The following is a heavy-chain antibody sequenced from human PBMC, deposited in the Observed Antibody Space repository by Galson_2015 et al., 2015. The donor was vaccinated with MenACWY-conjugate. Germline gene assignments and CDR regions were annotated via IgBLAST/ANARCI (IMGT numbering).Heavy chain of an antibody. D-gene: IGHD3-10*01. CDR3: ARHMGPSANSYWYGVDY. J-gene: IGHJ4*02. CDR1: GFAFSGYA. Sequence: SLRLSCAGSGFAFSGYAMTWVRQAPGKGLKWVSTINVSGGSTHYADFVRGRVTISRDNSRNTVYLQMNSLRVGDTAVYYCARHMGPSANSYWYGVDYWGRGTLVTVSS. V-gene: IGHV3-23*01. CDR2: INVSGGST.